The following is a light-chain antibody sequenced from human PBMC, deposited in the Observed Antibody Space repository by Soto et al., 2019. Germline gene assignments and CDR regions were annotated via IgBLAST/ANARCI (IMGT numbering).Light chain of an antibody. CDR2: GAS. CDR3: QQRSNWPPSMV. Sequence: EIVMTQSPATLSVSPGDRVTLSCRASQSVRSNSAWYQQKPGQAPRLLIYGASTRATGIPARFSGSGSGTDFTLTISSLEPEDFAVYYCQQRSNWPPSMVFGQGTRLEIK. V-gene: IGKV3-15*01. J-gene: IGKJ5*01. CDR1: QSVRSN.